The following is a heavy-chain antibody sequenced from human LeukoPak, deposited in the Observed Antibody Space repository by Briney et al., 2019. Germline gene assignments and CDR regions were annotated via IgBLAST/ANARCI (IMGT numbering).Heavy chain of an antibody. V-gene: IGHV4-30-4*01. CDR3: ARACEEFGETYYFDY. J-gene: IGHJ4*02. Sequence: PSETLSLTCTVSGGSISSGDYYWSWIRQPPGKGLEWIGYIYYSGSTYYNPSLKSRVTISVDTSKNQFSLKLSSVTAADTAVYYCARACEEFGETYYFDYWGQGTLVTVSS. D-gene: IGHD3-10*01. CDR1: GGSISSGDYY. CDR2: IYYSGST.